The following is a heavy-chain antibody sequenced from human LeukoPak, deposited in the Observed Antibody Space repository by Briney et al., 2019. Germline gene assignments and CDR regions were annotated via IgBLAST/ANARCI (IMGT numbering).Heavy chain of an antibody. D-gene: IGHD5-12*01. CDR3: ARAGGGGYDQNWFDP. CDR1: GYTFTGYY. J-gene: IGHJ5*02. CDR2: INPNSGGT. V-gene: IGHV1-2*02. Sequence: GASVKVSCKASGYTFTGYYMHWVRQAPGQGLEWMGWINPNSGGTNYAQKFQGRVTMTRDTSINTAYMELGGLRSDDTAVYYCARAGGGGYDQNWFDPWGQGTLVTVSS.